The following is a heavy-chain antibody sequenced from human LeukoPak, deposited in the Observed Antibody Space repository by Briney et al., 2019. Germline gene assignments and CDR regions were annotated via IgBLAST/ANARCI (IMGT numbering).Heavy chain of an antibody. J-gene: IGHJ6*02. CDR3: ARVGPLHDYYYGMDV. CDR1: GYTFTSYG. V-gene: IGHV1-18*01. CDR2: ISAYNGNT. Sequence: GASVKVSCKASGYTFTSYGISWVRQAPGQGLEWMGWISAYNGNTNYAQKLQGRVTMTTDTSTSTAYMELRSLRSDDTAVYYCARVGPLHDYYYGMDVWGQGTTVTVSS.